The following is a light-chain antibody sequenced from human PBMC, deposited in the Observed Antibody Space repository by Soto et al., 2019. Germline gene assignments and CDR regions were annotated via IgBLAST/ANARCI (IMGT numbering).Light chain of an antibody. Sequence: QSALTQPASVSGSPGQSITISCTGSSSDVGGYNFVSWYQHHPGKAPKLIIYDVSNRPSGVSNRFSGSKSGNTASLTISGLQAEDEADYYCSSYRSSITLLGVFGTGTKLTVL. J-gene: IGLJ1*01. CDR1: SSDVGGYNF. CDR2: DVS. V-gene: IGLV2-14*01. CDR3: SSYRSSITLLGV.